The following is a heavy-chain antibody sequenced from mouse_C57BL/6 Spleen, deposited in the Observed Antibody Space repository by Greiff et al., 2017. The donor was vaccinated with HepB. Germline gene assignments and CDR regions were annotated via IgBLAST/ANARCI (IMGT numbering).Heavy chain of an antibody. D-gene: IGHD2-5*01. J-gene: IGHJ4*01. CDR3: ARDEAYYSNYVEAMDY. V-gene: IGHV3-6*01. CDR1: GYSITSGYY. Sequence: VQLKESGPGLVKPSQSLSLTCSVTGYSITSGYYWNWIRQFPGNKLEWMGYISYDGSNNYNPSLKNRISITRDTSKNQFFLKLNSVTTEDTATYYCARDEAYYSNYVEAMDYWGQGTSVTVSS. CDR2: ISYDGSN.